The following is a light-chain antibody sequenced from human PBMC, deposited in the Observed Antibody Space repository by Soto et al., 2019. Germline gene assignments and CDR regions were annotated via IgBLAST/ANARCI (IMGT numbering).Light chain of an antibody. J-gene: IGKJ1*01. CDR3: QQYNNWPLWT. CDR2: GAY. Sequence: EIVMTQSPATLSVSLVERVTLSCMASQSVSSILAWYHQKPGQARRLLIYGAYPRATCIPGRFSGSGSGTEFTHTISSLKSEDFAVYYCQQYNNWPLWTFGQGTKVDIK. CDR1: QSVSSI. V-gene: IGKV3-15*01.